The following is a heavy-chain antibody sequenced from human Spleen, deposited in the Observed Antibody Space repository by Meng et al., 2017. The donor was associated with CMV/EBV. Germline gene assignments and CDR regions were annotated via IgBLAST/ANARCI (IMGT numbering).Heavy chain of an antibody. J-gene: IGHJ4*02. D-gene: IGHD1-20*01. CDR1: GYTFTNYY. CDR3: ARTPPGITGTEIFDY. CDR2: INPSVGSA. Sequence: SGYTFTNYYIHWVRQAPGQGLEWMGIINPSVGSASFAQKFQGRVAMTRDTSTSAVYMELSSLRFEDTAVYYCARTPPGITGTEIFDYWGQGTLVTVSS. V-gene: IGHV1-46*01.